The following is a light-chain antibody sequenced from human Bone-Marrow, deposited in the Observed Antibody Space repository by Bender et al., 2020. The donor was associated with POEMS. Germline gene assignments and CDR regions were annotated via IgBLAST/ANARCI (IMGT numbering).Light chain of an antibody. Sequence: QSAPTQPASVSGSPGQSITISCSGISSDVGNYKVVSWYQHHPGKAPKLMISEVTKRPSGISNRFSGSKSDNTTSLTISGLQADCSSSAGSNNPVFGTGTKVTVL. CDR2: EVT. V-gene: IGLV2-23*02. CDR3: NNPV. CDR1: SSDVGNYKV. J-gene: IGLJ1*01.